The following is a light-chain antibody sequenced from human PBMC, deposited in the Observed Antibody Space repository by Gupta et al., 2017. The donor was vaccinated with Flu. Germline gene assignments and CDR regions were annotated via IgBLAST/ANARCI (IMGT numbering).Light chain of an antibody. J-gene: IGKJ2*01. CDR3: MQVTHWPPYT. Sequence: DVVMTQSPFSLPVTLGQPASISCRSSQSLVYRDRNTYLICFQQRKGQSPSSLLYKFSTRDSGGPATSSGSRSGTNFTQKISRVEAEDVGVYYCMQVTHWPPYTFGQGTKLEIK. CDR2: KFS. CDR1: QSLVYRDRNTY. V-gene: IGKV2-30*01.